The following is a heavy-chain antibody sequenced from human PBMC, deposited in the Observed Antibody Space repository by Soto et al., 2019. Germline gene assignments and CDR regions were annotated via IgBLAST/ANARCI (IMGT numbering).Heavy chain of an antibody. J-gene: IGHJ4*02. Sequence: SETLSLTCTVSGGSISSSSYYWGWIRQPPGKGLEWIGSIYYSGSTYYNPSLKSRVTISVDTSKNQFSLKLSSVTAADTAVYYCARLDMIVGEADYWGQGTLVTVSS. D-gene: IGHD3-22*01. CDR2: IYYSGST. CDR1: GGSISSSSYY. CDR3: ARLDMIVGEADY. V-gene: IGHV4-39*01.